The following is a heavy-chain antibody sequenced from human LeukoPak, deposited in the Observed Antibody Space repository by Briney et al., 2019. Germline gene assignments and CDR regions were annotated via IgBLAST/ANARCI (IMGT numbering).Heavy chain of an antibody. CDR1: GFTFSSYG. D-gene: IGHD3-22*01. V-gene: IGHV3-30*03. Sequence: PGGSLRLSCAASGFTFSSYGMHWVRQAPGEGLEWVAVISYDGSNKYYADSVKGRFTISRDTSKNTLYLQMNSLRAEDTAVYYCARDTYYYDSSGYYAIDSWGQGTLVTVSS. CDR2: ISYDGSNK. CDR3: ARDTYYYDSSGYYAIDS. J-gene: IGHJ4*02.